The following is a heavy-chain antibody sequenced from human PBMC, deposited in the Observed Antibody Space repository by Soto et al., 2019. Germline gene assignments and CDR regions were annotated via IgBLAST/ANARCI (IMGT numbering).Heavy chain of an antibody. V-gene: IGHV5-51*01. D-gene: IGHD4-17*01. J-gene: IGHJ6*03. CDR1: GYSFTSYW. CDR2: IYPGDSDT. CDR3: ARVTTSAFLDYYYLAV. Sequence: PGESLKISCKGSGYSFTSYWIGWVRQMPGKGLEWMGIIYPGDSDTRYSPSFQGQVTISADKSISTAYLQWSSLKASDTAMYYCARVTTSAFLDYYYLAVWGKGTTVTVSS.